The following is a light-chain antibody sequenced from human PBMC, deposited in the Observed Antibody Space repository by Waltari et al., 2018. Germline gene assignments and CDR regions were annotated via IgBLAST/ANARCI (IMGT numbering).Light chain of an antibody. CDR2: VNSDGSH. V-gene: IGLV4-69*01. Sequence: QLVLTQSPSASASLGASVKPTCTLSSGHRSNIIERPHQRPERGPRYLMKVNSDGSHSKGDDIPDRFSGSSSGAERYLTISSLQSEDEADYYCETGGHGTWVFGGGTKLTVL. J-gene: IGLJ3*02. CDR3: ETGGHGTWV. CDR1: SGHRSNI.